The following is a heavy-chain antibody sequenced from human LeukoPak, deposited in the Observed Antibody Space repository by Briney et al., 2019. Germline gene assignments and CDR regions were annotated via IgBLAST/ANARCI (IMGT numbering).Heavy chain of an antibody. CDR2: IYYSGST. D-gene: IGHD3-3*01. Sequence: SEPLSLTCTVSGESISGFYWNWLRQPPGKGLEGIGYIYYSGSTNYTPSLKSRVTISVDTSKNQFSLKLSSVTAADTAVYYCARQTYYDFWSGSNWFDPWGQGTLVTVSS. CDR3: ARQTYYDFWSGSNWFDP. J-gene: IGHJ5*02. CDR1: GESISGFY. V-gene: IGHV4-59*01.